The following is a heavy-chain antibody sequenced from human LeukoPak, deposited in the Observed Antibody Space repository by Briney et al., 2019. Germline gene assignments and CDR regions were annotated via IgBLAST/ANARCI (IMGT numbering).Heavy chain of an antibody. CDR3: AKGPTYTSSSRFDP. Sequence: GGSLRLSCAVSGFTFSSYAMSWVRQAPGKGLEWVSVISSSGSGTYYADSVRGRFTISRDNSKNTLDLQMHSLRAEDTAVYYCAKGPTYTSSSRFDPWGQGTLVTVSS. CDR1: GFTFSSYA. CDR2: ISSSGSGT. D-gene: IGHD6-6*01. V-gene: IGHV3-23*01. J-gene: IGHJ5*02.